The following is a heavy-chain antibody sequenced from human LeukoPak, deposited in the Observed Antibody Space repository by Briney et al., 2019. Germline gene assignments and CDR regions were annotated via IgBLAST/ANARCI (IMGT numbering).Heavy chain of an antibody. CDR1: GYTFTGYY. J-gene: IGHJ4*02. CDR3: ARDPAPNYYDSSGYYYFDY. D-gene: IGHD3-22*01. CDR2: INPNSGGT. Sequence: ASVTVSCKASGYTFTGYYMHWVRQAPGQGLEWMVWINPNSGGTNYAQKFQGRVTMTRDTSISTAYMELRRLRSDDTAVYYCARDPAPNYYDSSGYYYFDYWGQGTLVTVSS. V-gene: IGHV1-2*02.